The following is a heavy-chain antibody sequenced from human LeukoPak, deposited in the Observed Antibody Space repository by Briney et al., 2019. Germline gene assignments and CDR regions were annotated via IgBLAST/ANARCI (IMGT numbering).Heavy chain of an antibody. Sequence: SETLSLTCTVSGGSINSHYWSWIRQPPGKGLEWIGYIYYSGSTNYNPSLKSRVTISVDTSKNQFSLKLSSVTAADTVVYYCARSELGVYYYYYYYMDVWGKGTTVTVSS. D-gene: IGHD7-27*01. J-gene: IGHJ6*03. CDR3: ARSELGVYYYYYYYMDV. V-gene: IGHV4-59*11. CDR2: IYYSGST. CDR1: GGSINSHY.